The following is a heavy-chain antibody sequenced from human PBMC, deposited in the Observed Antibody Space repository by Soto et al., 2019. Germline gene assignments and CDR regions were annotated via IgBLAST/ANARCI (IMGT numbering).Heavy chain of an antibody. CDR2: IYYNGST. J-gene: IGHJ4*02. CDR1: GGSISSYY. D-gene: IGHD3-9*01. Sequence: QVQLQESGPGLVKPSETLSLTCTVSGGSISSYYWSWIRQPPGKGLEWIGYIYYNGSTNYNPSRKSRVTISVDTSKNQFSLKLSSVTAADTAVYYCARGVYYDILTGYYWFDYWGQGTLVTVSS. CDR3: ARGVYYDILTGYYWFDY. V-gene: IGHV4-59*01.